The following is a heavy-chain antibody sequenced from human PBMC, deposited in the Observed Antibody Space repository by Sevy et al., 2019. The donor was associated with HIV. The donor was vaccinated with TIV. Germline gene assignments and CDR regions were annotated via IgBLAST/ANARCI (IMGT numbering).Heavy chain of an antibody. CDR1: GYSFASEG. CDR3: ARVPTYYYGSATDFES. J-gene: IGHJ4*02. D-gene: IGHD3-10*01. CDR2: IGAYNGNR. Sequence: ASVKVSCKASGYSFASEGISWVRQAPGQGLEWMGWIGAYNGNRNSAQKFQARVTMTIDTSTSTAYMELRSLKSDDTAVYYCARVPTYYYGSATDFESWGQGTLVTVSS. V-gene: IGHV1-18*01.